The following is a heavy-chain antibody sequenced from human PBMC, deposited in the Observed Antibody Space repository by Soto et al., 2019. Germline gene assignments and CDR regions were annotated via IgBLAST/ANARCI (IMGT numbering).Heavy chain of an antibody. CDR1: GYTFTGYY. J-gene: IGHJ4*02. CDR2: INPNSGGT. V-gene: IGHV1-2*04. D-gene: IGHD2-2*01. Sequence: GASVKVSCKASGYTFTGYYMHWVRQAPGYGLEWTGWINPNSGGTNYAQKFQGWVTMTRDTSISTAYMELSRLRSDDTAVYYCASDFCSITSCLSYWGQGTLVTVSS. CDR3: ASDFCSITSCLSY.